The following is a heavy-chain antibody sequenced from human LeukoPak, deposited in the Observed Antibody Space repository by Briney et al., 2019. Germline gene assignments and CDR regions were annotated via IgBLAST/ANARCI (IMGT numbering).Heavy chain of an antibody. J-gene: IGHJ4*02. V-gene: IGHV3-23*01. Sequence: GSLRLSCAASGFTFSSYAMSWVRQAPGKGLEWVSAISGSGGSTYYADSVKGRFTISRDNSKNTLYLQMNSLRAEDTAVYYCAKDSRGITMIVVVITDLDYWGQGTLVTVSS. CDR3: AKDSRGITMIVVVITDLDY. CDR2: ISGSGGST. CDR1: GFTFSSYA. D-gene: IGHD3-22*01.